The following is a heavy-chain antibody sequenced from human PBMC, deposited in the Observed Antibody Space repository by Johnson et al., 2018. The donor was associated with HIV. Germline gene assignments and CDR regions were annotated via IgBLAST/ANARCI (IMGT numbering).Heavy chain of an antibody. V-gene: IGHV3-49*03. CDR1: GFTFGDYA. Sequence: VQLVESGGGLVQPGRSLRLSCSASGFTFGDYAMSWFRQAPGKGLEWVGFIRSKPYGGTTESAASVNGRFTISSDDSKSIPYLQMNSLETEDTAVYYCPRASKGVYDLHAFDIWGQGKMVTVSS. J-gene: IGHJ3*02. CDR3: PRASKGVYDLHAFDI. D-gene: IGHD3-3*01. CDR2: IRSKPYGGTT.